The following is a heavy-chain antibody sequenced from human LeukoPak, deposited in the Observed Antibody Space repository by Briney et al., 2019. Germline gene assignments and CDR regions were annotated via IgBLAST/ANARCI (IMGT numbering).Heavy chain of an antibody. CDR1: GFTFGTYG. J-gene: IGHJ4*02. CDR3: AKDSGASLCYFDY. V-gene: IGHV3-33*06. CDR2: IWYDGSNK. D-gene: IGHD3-10*01. Sequence: GGSLRLSCAASGFTFGTYGMHWVRQAPGKGLEWVAVIWYDGSNKYYADSVKGRFTISRDNSKNTLYLQMNSLRAEDTAVYYCAKDSGASLCYFDYWGQGTLVTVSS.